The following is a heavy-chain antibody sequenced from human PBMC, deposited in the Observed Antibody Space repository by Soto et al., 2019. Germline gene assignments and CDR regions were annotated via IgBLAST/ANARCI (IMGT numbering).Heavy chain of an antibody. CDR2: IYYSGST. CDR3: AREPPGYCSGGSCYSVIGKAFDI. Sequence: SETLSLTCTVSGGSISSGDYYWSWIRQPPGKGLEWIGYIYYSGSTYYNPSLKSRVTISVDTSKNQFSLKLSSVTAADTAVYYCAREPPGYCSGGSCYSVIGKAFDIWGQGTMVTVSS. D-gene: IGHD2-15*01. J-gene: IGHJ3*02. V-gene: IGHV4-30-4*01. CDR1: GGSISSGDYY.